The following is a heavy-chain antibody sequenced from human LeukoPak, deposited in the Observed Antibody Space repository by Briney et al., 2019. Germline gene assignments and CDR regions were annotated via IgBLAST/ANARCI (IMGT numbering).Heavy chain of an antibody. V-gene: IGHV4-31*03. D-gene: IGHD2-15*01. CDR1: GGSVSSGGYY. CDR3: ARVHSGSCSP. J-gene: IGHJ5*02. Sequence: SQTLSLTCTVSGGSVSSGGYYWSWIRQHPGKGLEWIGYIYYSGSTYYNPSLKSRVTISVDTSKNQFSLKLSSVTAADTAVYYCARVHSGSCSPWGQGALVTVSS. CDR2: IYYSGST.